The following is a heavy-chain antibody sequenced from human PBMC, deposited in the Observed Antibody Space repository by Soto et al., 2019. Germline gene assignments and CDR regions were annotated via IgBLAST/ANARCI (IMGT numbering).Heavy chain of an antibody. CDR1: GVYFSGYY. J-gene: IGHJ6*03. Sequence: SETLSLTCAVYGVYFSGYYCSCIRQPPGKGLEWIGEINHSGSTNYNPSLKSRVTISVDTSKNQFSLKLSSVTAADTAVYYCARIPSNSRSTGDYYYYSYMDVWGKGTTVTVSS. D-gene: IGHD6-6*01. CDR3: ARIPSNSRSTGDYYYYSYMDV. V-gene: IGHV4-34*01. CDR2: INHSGST.